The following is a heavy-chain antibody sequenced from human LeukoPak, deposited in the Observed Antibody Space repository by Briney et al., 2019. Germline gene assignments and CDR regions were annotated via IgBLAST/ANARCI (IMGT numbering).Heavy chain of an antibody. J-gene: IGHJ5*02. CDR2: IYYSGST. CDR3: ARLNYDILA. V-gene: IGHV4-39*01. CDR1: GGSISSSSYY. D-gene: IGHD3-9*01. Sequence: SETLSLTCTVSGGSISSSSYYWGWIRQPPGKGLEWIGSIYYSGSTYYNPSLKSRVTISVDTSKNQFSLKLSSVTAAYTAVYYCARLNYDILAWGQGTLVTVSS.